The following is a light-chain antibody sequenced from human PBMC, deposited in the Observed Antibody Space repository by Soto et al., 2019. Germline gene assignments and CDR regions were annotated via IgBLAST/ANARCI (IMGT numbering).Light chain of an antibody. CDR3: SSYSSSGSFVV. CDR1: SSDVGGHNY. CDR2: EVT. V-gene: IGLV2-14*01. J-gene: IGLJ2*01. Sequence: QSALTQPASVSGSPGQSITVSCTGTSSDVGGHNYVSWFQQHPGQAPKLLIYEVTTRPSGVSTRFSGSKSGNTASLTISGLQAEDEADYHCSSYSSSGSFVVFGGGTKLTVL.